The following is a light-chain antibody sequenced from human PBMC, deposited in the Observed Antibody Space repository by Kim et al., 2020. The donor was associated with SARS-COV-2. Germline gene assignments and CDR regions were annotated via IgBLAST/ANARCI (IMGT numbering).Light chain of an antibody. J-gene: IGKJ1*01. CDR2: WAS. V-gene: IGKV4-1*01. Sequence: AHINCKSSLSVLYSSNNKNYLAWYQQKPGQPPKLLIYWASTRESGVPDRFSGSGSGTDFTLTISSLQAEDVAVYYCQQYYSTPPTFGQGTKVDIK. CDR1: LSVLYSSNNKNY. CDR3: QQYYSTPPT.